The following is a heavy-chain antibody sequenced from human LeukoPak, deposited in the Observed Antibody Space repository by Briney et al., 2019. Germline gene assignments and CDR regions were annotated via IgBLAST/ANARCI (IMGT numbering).Heavy chain of an antibody. CDR2: ITGSGGSK. J-gene: IGHJ4*02. Sequence: PGGSLRLSCAVSGLTLSNYGMSWVRQAPGKGLEWVAGITGSGGSKNYADSVKGRFTISRDNAKNTLYLQMNSLRAEDTAVYFCAKRGVVIRVILVGFHKEAYYFDSWGQGALVTVSS. CDR1: GLTLSNYG. V-gene: IGHV3-23*01. CDR3: AKRGVVIRVILVGFHKEAYYFDS. D-gene: IGHD3-22*01.